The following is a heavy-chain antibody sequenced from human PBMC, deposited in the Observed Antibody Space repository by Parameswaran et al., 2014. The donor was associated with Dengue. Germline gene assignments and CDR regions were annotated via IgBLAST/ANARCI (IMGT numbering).Heavy chain of an antibody. Sequence: PGKGLEWVGRIKSKTDGGTTDYAAPVKGRFTISRDDSKNTLYLQMNSLKTEDTAVYYCTTDAGIAAAGTTDYWGQGTLVTVSS. V-gene: IGHV3-15*01. J-gene: IGHJ4*02. D-gene: IGHD6-13*01. CDR3: TTDAGIAAAGTTDY. CDR2: IKSKTDGGTT.